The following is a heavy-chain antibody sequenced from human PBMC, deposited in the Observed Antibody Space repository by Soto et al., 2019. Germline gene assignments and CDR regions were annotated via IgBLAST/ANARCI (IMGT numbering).Heavy chain of an antibody. J-gene: IGHJ4*02. V-gene: IGHV1-3*01. CDR2: INAGNGNT. CDR1: GYTFTSYA. CDR3: ARDLPGIAADGIDY. D-gene: IGHD6-13*01. Sequence: GASVKVSCKASGYTFTSYAMHWVRQAPGQRLEWMGWINAGNGNTKYSQKFQGRVTITRDTSASTAYMELSSLRSEDTAVYYCARDLPGIAADGIDYWGQGTRVTVSS.